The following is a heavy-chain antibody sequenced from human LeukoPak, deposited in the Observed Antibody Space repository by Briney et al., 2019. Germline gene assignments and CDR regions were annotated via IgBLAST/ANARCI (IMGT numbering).Heavy chain of an antibody. J-gene: IGHJ4*02. V-gene: IGHV3-74*01. CDR2: INYDGTDT. Sequence: GGSLRLSCAASGFTFSFCAMHWVRQAPGKGPVWVSRINYDGTDTVYTDSVKGRFTISRDNAKNTLYLQMNSLRAEDTAVYYCARDGVSTVDFDYWGQGTLVTVSS. CDR3: ARDGVSTVDFDY. D-gene: IGHD1-14*01. CDR1: GFTFSFCA.